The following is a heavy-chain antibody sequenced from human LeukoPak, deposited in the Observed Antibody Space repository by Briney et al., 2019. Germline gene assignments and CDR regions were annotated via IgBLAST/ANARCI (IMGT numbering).Heavy chain of an antibody. CDR3: ARDTGTVGPASGIN. Sequence: EASVKVSCKASGYTFTSYGISWVRQAPGQGLEWMGWISGYSGKTNYAQKFQGRVTMTTDTSTSTAYMELRSLGSDDTAVYYCARDTGTVGPASGINWGQGTLVTVSS. CDR1: GYTFTSYG. D-gene: IGHD3-10*01. J-gene: IGHJ4*02. CDR2: ISGYSGKT. V-gene: IGHV1-18*01.